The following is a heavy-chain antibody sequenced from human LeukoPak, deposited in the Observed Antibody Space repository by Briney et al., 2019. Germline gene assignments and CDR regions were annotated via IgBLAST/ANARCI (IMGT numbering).Heavy chain of an antibody. Sequence: GGSLRLSCAASGFTFSSYWMSWVCQAPGKGLEWVANIKQDGSEKYYVDSVKGRFTISRDNAKNSLYLQMNSLRAEDTAVYYCARDPSCSGGSCYFYYYYGMDVWGQGTTVTVSS. CDR3: ARDPSCSGGSCYFYYYYGMDV. D-gene: IGHD2-15*01. J-gene: IGHJ6*02. V-gene: IGHV3-7*01. CDR1: GFTFSSYW. CDR2: IKQDGSEK.